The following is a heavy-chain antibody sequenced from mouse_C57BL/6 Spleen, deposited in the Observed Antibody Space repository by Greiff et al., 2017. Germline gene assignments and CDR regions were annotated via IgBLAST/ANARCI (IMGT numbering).Heavy chain of an antibody. V-gene: IGHV5-6*01. Sequence: EVQRVESGGDLVKPGGSLKLSCAASGFTFSSYGMSWVRQTPDKRLEWVATISSGGSYTYYPDSVKGRFTISSDNAKNTLYLQMSSLKSEDTAMYYCARHGNGSSYFDYWGQGTTLTVSS. CDR2: ISSGGSYT. D-gene: IGHD1-1*01. CDR1: GFTFSSYG. CDR3: ARHGNGSSYFDY. J-gene: IGHJ2*01.